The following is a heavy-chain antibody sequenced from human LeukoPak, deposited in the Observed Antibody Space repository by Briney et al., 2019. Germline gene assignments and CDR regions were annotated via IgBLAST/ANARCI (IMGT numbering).Heavy chain of an antibody. Sequence: PGGSLRLSCAASGFTFSTYWMHWVRQAPGKGLVWVSRINNDGSSTSYADSVKGRFTISRDNAKNTLYLQMDNLRAEDTAVYYCAKWALLWFGELLYGQNWFDPWGQGTLVTVSS. V-gene: IGHV3-74*01. CDR1: GFTFSTYW. CDR3: AKWALLWFGELLYGQNWFDP. CDR2: INNDGSST. J-gene: IGHJ5*02. D-gene: IGHD3-10*01.